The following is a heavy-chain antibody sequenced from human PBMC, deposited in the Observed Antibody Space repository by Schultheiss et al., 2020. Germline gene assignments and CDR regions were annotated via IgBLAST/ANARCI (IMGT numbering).Heavy chain of an antibody. J-gene: IGHJ6*02. CDR2: INPSGGST. V-gene: IGHV1-46*01. CDR1: GGTFSSYA. Sequence: ASVKVSCKASGGTFSSYAISWVRQAPGQGLEWMGLINPSGGSTTYAQKFQGRVTMTRDTSTSTVYMELSSLRSEDTAVYYCARGPYEYDFSSGWDYYYCMDVWGQGTTGTVSS. CDR3: ARGPYEYDFSSGWDYYYCMDV. D-gene: IGHD3-3*01.